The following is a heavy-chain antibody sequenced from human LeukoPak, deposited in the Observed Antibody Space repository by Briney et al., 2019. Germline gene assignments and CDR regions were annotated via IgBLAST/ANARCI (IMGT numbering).Heavy chain of an antibody. CDR2: ISGSGGST. CDR1: GFTFSSYA. D-gene: IGHD3-10*01. V-gene: IGHV3-23*01. Sequence: GGSLRLSCAASGFTFSSYAMSWVRQAPGKGLEWVSAISGSGGSTYYADSVEGRFTISRDNSKNTLYLQMNSLRAEDTAVYYCAKSVVLLWFGELFPHDYWGQGTLVTVSS. CDR3: AKSVVLLWFGELFPHDY. J-gene: IGHJ4*02.